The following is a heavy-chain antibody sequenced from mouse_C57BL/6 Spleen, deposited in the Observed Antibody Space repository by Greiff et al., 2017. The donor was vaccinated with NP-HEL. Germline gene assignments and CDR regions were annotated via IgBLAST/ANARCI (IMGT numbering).Heavy chain of an antibody. CDR3: ARMWRSYYFDY. CDR1: GYTFTDYN. Sequence: EVQLQQSGPELVKPGASVKIPCKASGYTFTDYNMDWVKQSHGKSLEWIGDINPNNGGTKDNQKFKGKATLTVDKSSSTAYMELRSLTSEDTAVYYCARMWRSYYFDYWGQGTTLTVSS. CDR2: INPNNGGT. V-gene: IGHV1-18*01. J-gene: IGHJ2*01.